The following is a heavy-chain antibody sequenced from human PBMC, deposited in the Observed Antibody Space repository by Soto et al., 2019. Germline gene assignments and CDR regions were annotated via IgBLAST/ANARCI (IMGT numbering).Heavy chain of an antibody. D-gene: IGHD5-18*01. CDR2: ISGSGGST. CDR1: WFPFHSYA. J-gene: IGHJ4*02. Sequence: VGSPRLSCAASWFPFHSYAISWVHQAPGKGLEWVSAISGSGGSTYYADSVKGRFTISRDNSKNTLYLQMNSLRAEDTAVYYCAFVDTAMVTWDYWGQGTLVTVSS. V-gene: IGHV3-23*01. CDR3: AFVDTAMVTWDY.